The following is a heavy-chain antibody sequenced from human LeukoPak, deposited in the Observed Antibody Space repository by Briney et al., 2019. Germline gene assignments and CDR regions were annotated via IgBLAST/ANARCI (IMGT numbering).Heavy chain of an antibody. CDR3: ARAEGQQLISYFDY. CDR2: ISSSSSYI. D-gene: IGHD6-13*01. J-gene: IGHJ4*02. V-gene: IGHV3-21*01. CDR1: GFTFSSYS. Sequence: GGSLRLSCSASGFTFSSYSMNWVRQAPGKGLEWVSSISSSSSYIYYADSVKGRFTISRDNAKNSLYLQMNSLRAEDTAVYYCARAEGQQLISYFDYWGQGTLVTVSS.